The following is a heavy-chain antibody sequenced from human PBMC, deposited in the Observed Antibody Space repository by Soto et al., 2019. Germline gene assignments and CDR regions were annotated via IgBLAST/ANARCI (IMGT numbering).Heavy chain of an antibody. CDR1: GYTFTSYY. CDR3: ARAQDVDTALSY. Sequence: ASLKLSCKASGYTFTSYYMHWVRQAPGQGLEWMGIINPSGGSTSYAQKFQGRVTMTRDTSTSTVYMELSSLRSEDTAVYYCARAQDVDTALSYWGQGTLVTVSS. CDR2: INPSGGST. J-gene: IGHJ4*02. V-gene: IGHV1-46*01. D-gene: IGHD5-18*01.